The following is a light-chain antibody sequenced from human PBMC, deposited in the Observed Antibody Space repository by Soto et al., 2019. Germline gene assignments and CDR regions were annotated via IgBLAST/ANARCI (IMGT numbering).Light chain of an antibody. CDR3: QQRYSTPWT. Sequence: TQLTQSPSSLSASVGDRVTITCRASQGISSYLAWLQQKPGKAPKLLIYAASTLQSGVPSRFSGSGSGTDFTLTISRLQHADFAAYYCQQRYSTPWTFGQGTKVDIK. V-gene: IGKV1-9*01. CDR2: AAS. J-gene: IGKJ1*01. CDR1: QGISSY.